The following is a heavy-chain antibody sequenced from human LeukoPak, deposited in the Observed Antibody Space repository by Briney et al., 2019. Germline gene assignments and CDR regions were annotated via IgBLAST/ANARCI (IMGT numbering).Heavy chain of an antibody. J-gene: IGHJ5*02. CDR2: INHSGST. V-gene: IGHV4-34*01. Sequence: GSLRLSCAASGFTFSSYWMSWVRQPPGKGLEWIGEINHSGSTNYNPSLKSRVTISVDTSKNQFSLKLSSVTAADTAVYYCARHRGIAVAGRRGNWFDPWGQGTLVTVSS. CDR3: ARHRGIAVAGRRGNWFDP. D-gene: IGHD6-19*01. CDR1: GFTFSSYW.